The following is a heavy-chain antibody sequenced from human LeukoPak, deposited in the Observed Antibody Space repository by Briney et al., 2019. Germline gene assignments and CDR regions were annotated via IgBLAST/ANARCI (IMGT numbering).Heavy chain of an antibody. D-gene: IGHD6-6*01. CDR3: AKVDGGQSI. CDR2: ISWNSGSI. Sequence: PGGSLRLSCAASGFTFDDYAMHWVRQSPGKGLEWVSGISWNSGSIGYADSVKGRFTISRDNAKNSLYLQMNSLRAEDTAVYYCAKVDGGQSIWGQGTLVTVSS. J-gene: IGHJ4*02. V-gene: IGHV3-9*01. CDR1: GFTFDDYA.